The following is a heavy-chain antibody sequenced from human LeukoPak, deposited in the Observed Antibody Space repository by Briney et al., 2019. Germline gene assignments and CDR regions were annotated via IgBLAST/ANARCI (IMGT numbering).Heavy chain of an antibody. CDR2: ISWNSGTI. V-gene: IGHV3-9*03. CDR1: GFIFNDYA. J-gene: IGHJ5*01. CDR3: AKVAAYSSGWYDS. D-gene: IGHD6-19*01. Sequence: GGSLRLSCAASGFIFNDYAMHWVRQAPGEGLEWVAGISWNSGTIAYADSVKGRFTISRDNAKNSLYLQMNSLRPEDMAFYFCAKVAAYSSGWYDSWGQGTLVTVSS.